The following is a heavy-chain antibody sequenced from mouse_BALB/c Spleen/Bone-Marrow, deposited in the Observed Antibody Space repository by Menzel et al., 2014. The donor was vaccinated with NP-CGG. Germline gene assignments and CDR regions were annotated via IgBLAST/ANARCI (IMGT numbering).Heavy chain of an antibody. CDR3: TRRRSLDY. CDR2: IYPGSGNT. J-gene: IGHJ2*01. V-gene: IGHV1-63*01. CDR1: GYAFTNYW. Sequence: VQLQQSGTELVRPGTSVKISCKASGYAFTNYWLGWVKQRPGHGLEWIGDIYPGSGNTYYNEKFKGKVTLTADKSSSTAYMQLSDLTSEDSAVYFCTRRRSLDYWGQGTTLTVSS.